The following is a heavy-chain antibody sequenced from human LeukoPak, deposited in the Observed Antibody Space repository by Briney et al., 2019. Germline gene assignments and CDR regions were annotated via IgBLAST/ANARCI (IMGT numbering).Heavy chain of an antibody. V-gene: IGHV2-70*11. J-gene: IGHJ4*02. CDR1: GFSLSTSGMC. D-gene: IGHD3-22*01. CDR2: IDWDDDK. CDR3: ARILYYDSSGYYLFDY. Sequence: SGPTLVNPTQTLTLTCTFSGFSLSTSGMCVSWIRQPPGKALEWLARIDWDDDKYCSTSLKTRLTISKDTSKNQVVLTMTNMDPVDTATYYCARILYYDSSGYYLFDYWGQGTLVTVSS.